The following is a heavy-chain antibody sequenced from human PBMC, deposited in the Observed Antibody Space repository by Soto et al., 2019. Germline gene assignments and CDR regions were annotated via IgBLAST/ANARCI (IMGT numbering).Heavy chain of an antibody. CDR1: GFTFSNAW. Sequence: GGSLRLSCAASGFTFSNAWMNWVRQAPGKGLEWVGRIKSKTDGGTTDYAAPVKGRFTISRDDSKNTLYLQMNSLKTEDTAVYYCTTSLDLLEWLLSDDYYYGMDVWGQGTTVTVSS. J-gene: IGHJ6*02. V-gene: IGHV3-15*07. CDR2: IKSKTDGGTT. CDR3: TTSLDLLEWLLSDDYYYGMDV. D-gene: IGHD3-3*01.